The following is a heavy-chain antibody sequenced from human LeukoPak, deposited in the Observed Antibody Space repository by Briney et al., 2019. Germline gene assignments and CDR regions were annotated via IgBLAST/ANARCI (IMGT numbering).Heavy chain of an antibody. V-gene: IGHV4-59*01. D-gene: IGHD3-3*01. J-gene: IGHJ3*02. CDR2: IYYSGST. Sequence: KPSETLSLTCTVSGGSISSYYWSWIRQPPGKGLEWIGYIYYSGSTNYNPSLKSRVTISVDTSKNQFSLKLSSVTAADTAVYYCARGGTIFGVVIIEGDAFDIWGQGTMVTVSS. CDR1: GGSISSYY. CDR3: ARGGTIFGVVIIEGDAFDI.